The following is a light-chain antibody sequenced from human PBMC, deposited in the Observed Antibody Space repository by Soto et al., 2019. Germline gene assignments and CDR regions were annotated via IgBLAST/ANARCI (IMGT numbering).Light chain of an antibody. Sequence: QSALTQPASVSGSPGQSITISCTGTSRDVGGYNYVSWYQQHPGKAPKLMFYDVSNRPSGVSNRFSGSKSGNTASLTISGLQAEEEADYYCSSYTSSSIVVFGGGTKLTVL. V-gene: IGLV2-14*01. CDR3: SSYTSSSIVV. J-gene: IGLJ2*01. CDR2: DVS. CDR1: SRDVGGYNY.